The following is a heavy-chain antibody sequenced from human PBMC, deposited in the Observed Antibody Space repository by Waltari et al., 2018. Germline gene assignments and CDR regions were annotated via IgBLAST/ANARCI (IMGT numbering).Heavy chain of an antibody. J-gene: IGHJ4*02. CDR1: GGSISSSSYY. V-gene: IGHV4-39*07. CDR3: ARYSRNRTSGYFY. D-gene: IGHD3-22*01. Sequence: QLQLQESGPGLVKPSETLSLTCTVSGGSISSSSYYWGWIRQPPGKGLEWIGSIYYSGSTYYNPSLKSRVTISVDTSKNQFSLKLSSVTAADTAVYYCARYSRNRTSGYFYWGQGTLVTVSS. CDR2: IYYSGST.